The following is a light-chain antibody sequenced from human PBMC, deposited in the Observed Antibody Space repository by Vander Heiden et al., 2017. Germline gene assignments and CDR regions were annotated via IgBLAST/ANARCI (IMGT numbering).Light chain of an antibody. CDR2: GAS. Sequence: EIVFTQSPGTLSFSPRERSTLSCSASQSVSSSYLAWYQQKPGQAPRLLIYGASSRATGIPDRFSGSGSGTDFTLTISRLEPEDFAVYYCQQYGSSPLTFGGGTKVEIK. CDR1: QSVSSSY. V-gene: IGKV3-20*01. CDR3: QQYGSSPLT. J-gene: IGKJ4*01.